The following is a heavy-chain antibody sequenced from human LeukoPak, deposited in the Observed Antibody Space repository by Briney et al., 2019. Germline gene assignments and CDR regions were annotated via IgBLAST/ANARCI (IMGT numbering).Heavy chain of an antibody. Sequence: GGSLRLSCAASGFTVSNKYMTWVRQAPGKGLECVSVIYNGGNTYYADSVKGRFTISRDNAKNSLYLQVISLRAEDTAVYYCARGPSIAARYDAFDIWGQGTMVTVSS. CDR3: ARGPSIAARYDAFDI. CDR2: IYNGGNT. CDR1: GFTVSNKY. D-gene: IGHD6-6*01. V-gene: IGHV3-53*01. J-gene: IGHJ3*02.